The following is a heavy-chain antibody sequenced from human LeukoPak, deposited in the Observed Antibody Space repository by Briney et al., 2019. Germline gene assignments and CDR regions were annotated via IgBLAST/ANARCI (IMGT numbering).Heavy chain of an antibody. D-gene: IGHD5-12*01. CDR2: IYHSGST. V-gene: IGHV4-30-2*01. CDR3: ARRGDIVATHFDY. Sequence: SQTLSLTCAVSGGSISSGGYSWSWIRQPPGKGLEWIGYIYHSGSTYYNPSLKSRVSISVDRSKNQFSLKLSSVIAADTAVYYCARRGDIVATHFDYWGQGTLVTVSS. J-gene: IGHJ4*02. CDR1: GGSISSGGYS.